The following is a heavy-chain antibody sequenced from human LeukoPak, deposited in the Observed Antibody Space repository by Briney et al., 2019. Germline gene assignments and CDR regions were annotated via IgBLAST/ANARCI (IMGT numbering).Heavy chain of an antibody. CDR2: I. CDR1: GGSTSSTTYY. D-gene: IGHD2-2*01. J-gene: IGHJ2*01. V-gene: IGHV4-61*05. CDR3: VRSGGYCGDTTCHVEYFDL. Sequence: PSETLSLTCTVSGGSTSSTTYYWGWIRQPPGKDLEWIGSIYYNPSLKSRVTISVDTSKNQFSLKLSSVTAADTAVYYCVRSGGYCGDTTCHVEYFDLWGRGTLVSVSS.